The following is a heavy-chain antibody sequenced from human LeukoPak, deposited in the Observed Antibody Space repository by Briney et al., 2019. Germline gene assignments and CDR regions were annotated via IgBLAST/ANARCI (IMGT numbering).Heavy chain of an antibody. J-gene: IGHJ6*02. V-gene: IGHV1-24*01. CDR1: GYTLTELS. CDR3: ATGVQLVLYYGMDV. CDR2: FDPEDGET. D-gene: IGHD3-10*01. Sequence: ASVKVSCTVSGYTLTELSMHWVRQAPGKGLEWMGGFDPEDGETIYAQKFQGRVTMTEDTSTDTAYMELSSLRSEDTAVYYCATGVQLVLYYGMDVWGQGTTVTVSS.